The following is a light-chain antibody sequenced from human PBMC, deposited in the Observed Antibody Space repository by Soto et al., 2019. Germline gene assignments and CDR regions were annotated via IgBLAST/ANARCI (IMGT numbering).Light chain of an antibody. CDR1: SSDVGGYNY. CDR3: SSYTSSSTLV. Sequence: QSALTQPASVSGSPGQSITISCTGTSSDVGGYNYVAWYHQHPGNAPKLMIYDVSNRPSGVSNRFSGSKSGNTASLTLSGLQAEDEADYYCSSYTSSSTLVFGGGTKLTVL. V-gene: IGLV2-14*01. CDR2: DVS. J-gene: IGLJ3*02.